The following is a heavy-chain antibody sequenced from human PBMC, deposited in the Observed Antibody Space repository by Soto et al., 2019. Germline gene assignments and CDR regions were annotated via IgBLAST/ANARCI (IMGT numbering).Heavy chain of an antibody. CDR2: ISGSSTI. CDR3: ARVGLGLFGMDV. Sequence: EVQLVESGGGLVQPGGSLRVSCAASGFTFSSYSINWVRQAPGKGLEWVSYISGSSTIYYADSVKGRFTISRDNAKNSLYLQMHSLRDEDTAVYYCARVGLGLFGMDVWGQGNTVTVSS. D-gene: IGHD3-16*01. CDR1: GFTFSSYS. J-gene: IGHJ6*02. V-gene: IGHV3-48*02.